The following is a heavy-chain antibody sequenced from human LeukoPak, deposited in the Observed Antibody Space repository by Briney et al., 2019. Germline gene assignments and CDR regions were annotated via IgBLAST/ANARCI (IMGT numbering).Heavy chain of an antibody. V-gene: IGHV3-73*01. Sequence: GGSLKLSCAASGXTFSGSAMHWVRQASGKGREWVGRIRSKANSYATAYAASVKGRFTISRDDSKNTAYLQMNSLKTEDTAVYYCTSWVAAIRDYFDYWGQGTLVTVSS. CDR3: TSWVAAIRDYFDY. CDR2: IRSKANSYAT. CDR1: GXTFSGSA. J-gene: IGHJ4*02. D-gene: IGHD2-15*01.